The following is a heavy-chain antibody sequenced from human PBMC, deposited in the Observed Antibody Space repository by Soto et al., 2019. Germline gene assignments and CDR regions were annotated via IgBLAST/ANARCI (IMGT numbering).Heavy chain of an antibody. D-gene: IGHD3-3*01. CDR3: AGDNRCFWNGYYRPYDYYGMDV. J-gene: IGHJ6*02. V-gene: IGHV3-11*01. Sequence: QVQLVESGGGLVKPGGSLRLSCAASGFSFSDYYMTWIRQAPGKGLEWLSYISSSGYPIYYADSVKGRFTISRDNAKNSVYLQINSLRAEDTAVYYCAGDNRCFWNGYYRPYDYYGMDVWGQGTTVTVYS. CDR1: GFSFSDYY. CDR2: ISSSGYPI.